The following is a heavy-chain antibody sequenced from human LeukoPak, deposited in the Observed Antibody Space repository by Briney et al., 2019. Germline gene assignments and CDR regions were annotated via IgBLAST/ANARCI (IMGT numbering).Heavy chain of an antibody. Sequence: SETLSLTCAVYGGSFSADYWSWIRQPPGKGLEWIGEINHSGSTNYNPSLKSRVTVSVDTSKNQFSLKLSSVTAADTAVYYCARLGRLLWFGELLYPPYFDYWGQGTLVTVSS. J-gene: IGHJ4*02. CDR2: INHSGST. D-gene: IGHD3-10*01. V-gene: IGHV4-34*01. CDR3: ARLGRLLWFGELLYPPYFDY. CDR1: GGSFSADY.